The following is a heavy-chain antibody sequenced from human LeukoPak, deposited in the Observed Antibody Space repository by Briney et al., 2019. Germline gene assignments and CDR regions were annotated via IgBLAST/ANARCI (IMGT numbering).Heavy chain of an antibody. D-gene: IGHD2/OR15-2a*01. CDR1: GFTFTTSA. CDR3: ARVRPFVDY. J-gene: IGHJ4*02. V-gene: IGHV3-23*01. Sequence: GGSLRLSCGASGFTFTTSAMSWVRQSPGKGLEWVSSISGSSGSTYYADSVKGRFTISRDNSKNTLYLQMNSLRAEDTAVYYCARVRPFVDYWGQGTLVTVSS. CDR2: ISGSSGST.